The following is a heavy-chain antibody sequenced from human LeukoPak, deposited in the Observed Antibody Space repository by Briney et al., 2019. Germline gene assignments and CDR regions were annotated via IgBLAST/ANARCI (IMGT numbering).Heavy chain of an antibody. CDR1: GGSVNSHDYY. Sequence: PSETLSLTCTVSGGSVNSHDYYWVWIRQPPGKGLEWIASIYYSGSTYYNPSLKSRVTISVDTSKNQFSLKLSSVTAADTAVYYCARHVPPPGYYDSSGYPYYFDYWGQGTLVTVSS. V-gene: IGHV4-39*01. D-gene: IGHD3-22*01. CDR3: ARHVPPPGYYDSSGYPYYFDY. CDR2: IYYSGST. J-gene: IGHJ4*02.